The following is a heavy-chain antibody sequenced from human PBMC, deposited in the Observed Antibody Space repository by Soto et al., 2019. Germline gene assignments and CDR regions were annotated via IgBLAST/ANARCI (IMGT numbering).Heavy chain of an antibody. CDR1: GYAFTNYW. Sequence: PVESLKISCKGSGYAFTNYWIGWVRQMPGKGLEWMGIIYPSNSHTRYSPSFQGQVTISADKSISTAYLQWSSLKASDTAMYYCERPGARDASGYCGGRDALDFWGNRNMVADSS. CDR2: IYPSNSHT. V-gene: IGHV5-51*01. D-gene: IGHD3-22*01. CDR3: ERPGARDASGYCGGRDALDF. J-gene: IGHJ3*01.